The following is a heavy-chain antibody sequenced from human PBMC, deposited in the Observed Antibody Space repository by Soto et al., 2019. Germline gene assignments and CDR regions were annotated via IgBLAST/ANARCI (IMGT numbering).Heavy chain of an antibody. V-gene: IGHV4-31*03. D-gene: IGHD3-22*01. CDR3: TAVSSGYWDFDY. Sequence: PSETLSLTCTVSGGSISSGGYYWSWIRQHPGKGLEWIGYIYYSGSTYYNPSLKSRVTISVDTSKNQFSLKLSSVTAADTAVYYCTAVSSGYWDFDYWGQGTLVTVSS. CDR1: GGSISSGGYY. J-gene: IGHJ4*02. CDR2: IYYSGST.